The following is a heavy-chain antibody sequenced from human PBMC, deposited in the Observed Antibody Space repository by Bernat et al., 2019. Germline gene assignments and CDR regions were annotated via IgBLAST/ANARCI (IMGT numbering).Heavy chain of an antibody. D-gene: IGHD6-13*01. CDR1: GGSISSSSYY. CDR2: SYYRGST. Sequence: QLQLQESGPGLVKPPETLSLTCTVSGGSISSSSYYWGWIRQPPGKGLEWIGSSYYRGSTYYNPSLKSRVTISADTSKNQLSLKLSSVTAADTAVYYCARQISPTGYSSSWSVDYWGQGTLVTVSS. J-gene: IGHJ4*02. V-gene: IGHV4-39*01. CDR3: ARQISPTGYSSSWSVDY.